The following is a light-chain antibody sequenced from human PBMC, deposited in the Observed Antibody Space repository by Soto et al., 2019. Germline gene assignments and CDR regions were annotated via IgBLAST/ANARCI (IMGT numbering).Light chain of an antibody. J-gene: IGKJ5*01. V-gene: IGKV3-15*01. CDR2: GAS. CDR3: QQYNNWPPGTT. Sequence: MTQSPATLSVSPGERATLSCRASQSVSSNLAWYQQKPGQAPRLLIYGASTRATGIPARFSGSGSGTEFTLTISSLQYEDFAVYYCQQYNNWPPGTTFGQGTRLEIK. CDR1: QSVSSN.